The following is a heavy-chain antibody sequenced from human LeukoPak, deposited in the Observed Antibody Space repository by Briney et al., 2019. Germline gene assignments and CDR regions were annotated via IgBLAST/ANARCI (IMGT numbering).Heavy chain of an antibody. J-gene: IGHJ6*03. Sequence: SETLPLTCTVSGGSISSYYWSWIRQPPGKGLEWIGYIYYSGSTNYNPSLKSRVTISVDTSKNQFSLKLSSVTAADTAVYYCARVRTIFGVVPYYCYYMDVWGKGTTVTVSS. D-gene: IGHD3-3*01. CDR1: GGSISSYY. CDR3: ARVRTIFGVVPYYCYYMDV. V-gene: IGHV4-59*01. CDR2: IYYSGST.